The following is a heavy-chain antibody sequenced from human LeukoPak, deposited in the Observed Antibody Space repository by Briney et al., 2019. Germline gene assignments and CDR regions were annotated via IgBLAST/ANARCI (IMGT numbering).Heavy chain of an antibody. CDR3: ARDRVPYSGYEP. Sequence: PSETLSLTCTVSGVSISSYYWSWIRQPPGKGLEWIGYIYYSGSTNYNPSLKSRVTTSVDTSKNQFSLKLSSVTAADTAVYYCARDRVPYSGYEPWGQGTLVTVSS. D-gene: IGHD5-12*01. J-gene: IGHJ5*02. V-gene: IGHV4-59*01. CDR2: IYYSGST. CDR1: GVSISSYY.